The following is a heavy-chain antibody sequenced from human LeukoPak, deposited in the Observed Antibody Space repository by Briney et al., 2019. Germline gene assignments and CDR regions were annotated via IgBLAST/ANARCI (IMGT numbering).Heavy chain of an antibody. CDR1: GGSISSYF. V-gene: IGHV4-59*08. Sequence: PSETLSLTCTASGGSISSYFWSWIRQPPGKGLEWIGYIYYTGRTHYNPSLKSRVTISVATSKNQFSLKLSSVTAADTAVYYCARHPDIAVIRDGFDPWGQGTRVTVSS. D-gene: IGHD6-19*01. CDR3: ARHPDIAVIRDGFDP. J-gene: IGHJ5*02. CDR2: IYYTGRT.